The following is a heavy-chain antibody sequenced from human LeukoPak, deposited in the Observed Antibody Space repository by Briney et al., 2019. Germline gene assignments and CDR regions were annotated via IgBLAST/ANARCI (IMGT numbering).Heavy chain of an antibody. V-gene: IGHV1-2*02. CDR1: GYTFTGYY. CDR2: INPNSGGT. D-gene: IGHD2-2*01. CDR3: ARETGRYCSSTSCLSY. J-gene: IGHJ4*02. Sequence: ASVKVSCKASGYTFTGYYMHWVRQAPGQGLEWMGWINPNSGGTNYAQKFQGRVTMTRDTSISTAYVELSRLRSDDTAVYYCARETGRYCSSTSCLSYWGQGTLVTVSS.